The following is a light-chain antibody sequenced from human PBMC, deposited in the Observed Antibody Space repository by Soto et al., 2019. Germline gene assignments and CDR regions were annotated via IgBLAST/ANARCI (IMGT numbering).Light chain of an antibody. V-gene: IGKV3-11*01. J-gene: IGKJ2*01. CDR2: DAS. CDR1: QSVSSY. Sequence: EIVLTQSPATLSLSPGERATLSCRASQSVSSYLACYQHKPGQPPRLLIYDASNRATGIPARFSGSGSGTDFTLTISSLEPHEFAVYACQQRGTWPTTFGQGTKLEIK. CDR3: QQRGTWPTT.